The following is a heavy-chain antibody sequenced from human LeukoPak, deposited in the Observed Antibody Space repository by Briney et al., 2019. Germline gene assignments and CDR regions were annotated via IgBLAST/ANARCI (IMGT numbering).Heavy chain of an antibody. Sequence: SETLSLTCTVSGGSITSSNYFWGWIRQSPGKGLEWIGSIYYSGSTYYNPSLKSRVTISVETSKIQFSLKLSSVTAADTAVYYCARHPGDYWGQGTLVTVSS. CDR2: IYYSGST. J-gene: IGHJ4*02. D-gene: IGHD7-27*01. CDR1: GGSITSSNYF. CDR3: ARHPGDY. V-gene: IGHV4-39*01.